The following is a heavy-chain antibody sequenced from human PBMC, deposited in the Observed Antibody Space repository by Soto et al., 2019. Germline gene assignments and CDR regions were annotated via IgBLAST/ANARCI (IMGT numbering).Heavy chain of an antibody. D-gene: IGHD6-19*01. CDR2: ISGSGSNT. Sequence: PGGSLRLSCVTSGFSFSPHAMSWVRQAPGKGLEWVSGISGSGSNTYYADSVKGRFTISRDNSRNTMFLQMKSLRAEDAAIYFCAKDQWQLMHWGRGTLVTVSS. V-gene: IGHV3-23*01. CDR1: GFSFSPHA. J-gene: IGHJ4*01. CDR3: AKDQWQLMH.